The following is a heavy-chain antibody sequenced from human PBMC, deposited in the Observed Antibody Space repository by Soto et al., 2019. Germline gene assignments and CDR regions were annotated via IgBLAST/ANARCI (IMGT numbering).Heavy chain of an antibody. Sequence: GASVTVSCTVSGHTLTELCMHWVRQAPGKGLEWMGGFDPEDGETIYAQDFQGRLTMTEDTSTDTAYMDLSSLTSEDTAVYYCETVSLGVTFAGSYYGRDVWGKGTTVTVSS. CDR2: FDPEDGET. CDR3: ETVSLGVTFAGSYYGRDV. D-gene: IGHD3-3*01. V-gene: IGHV1-24*01. CDR1: GHTLTELC. J-gene: IGHJ6*04.